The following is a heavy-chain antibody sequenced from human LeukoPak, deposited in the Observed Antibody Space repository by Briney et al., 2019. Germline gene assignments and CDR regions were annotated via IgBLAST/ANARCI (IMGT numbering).Heavy chain of an antibody. CDR3: AREGGESPSYYFDY. D-gene: IGHD3-10*01. J-gene: IGHJ4*02. V-gene: IGHV3-21*01. CDR2: ISSISSFI. Sequence: ISSISSFIYYADSVKRAFTISRDNAKKSLYLQMNSLRAEDTAVYYCAREGGESPSYYFDYWGQGTLVTVSS.